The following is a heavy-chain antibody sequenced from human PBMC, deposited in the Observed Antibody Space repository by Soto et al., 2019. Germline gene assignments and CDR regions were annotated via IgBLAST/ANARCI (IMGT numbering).Heavy chain of an antibody. D-gene: IGHD6-13*01. Sequence: GGSLRLSCAASGFTFSSYAMSWVRQAPGKGLEWVSAISGRGGSTYYADSVKGRFTISRDNSKNTLYLQMNSLRAEDTAVYYCAKVGRQLVPYYYYGMDVWGQGTTVTVSS. J-gene: IGHJ6*02. CDR3: AKVGRQLVPYYYYGMDV. V-gene: IGHV3-23*01. CDR1: GFTFSSYA. CDR2: ISGRGGST.